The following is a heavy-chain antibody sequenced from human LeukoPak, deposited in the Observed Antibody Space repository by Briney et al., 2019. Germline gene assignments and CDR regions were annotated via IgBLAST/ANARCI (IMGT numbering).Heavy chain of an antibody. CDR2: INPKRGVT. D-gene: IGHD6-19*01. Sequence: AAVKVSSKASGYTFTGYYMHCGRQAPGQGLEWMGCINPKRGVTNYIQKLQGRVTMTRYTSISTAYMALSRLRSDDTAVYYCARELPGIAVAGLYNWFDPWGQGTLVTVSP. J-gene: IGHJ5*02. CDR1: GYTFTGYY. CDR3: ARELPGIAVAGLYNWFDP. V-gene: IGHV1-2*02.